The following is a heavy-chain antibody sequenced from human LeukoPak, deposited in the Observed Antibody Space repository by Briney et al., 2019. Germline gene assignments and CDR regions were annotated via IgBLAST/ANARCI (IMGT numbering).Heavy chain of an antibody. V-gene: IGHV3-74*01. Sequence: GGSLRLSCAASGFTVNRTYMSWVRQAPGRGLEWVSRINPDGSSSNYADSVKGRFTMSRDNAKSMVYLQMDGLRAEDTAVFSCVRQAVSGDSGIAYWGRGVLVTVSS. CDR1: GFTVNRTY. D-gene: IGHD4-17*01. CDR2: INPDGSSS. CDR3: VRQAVSGDSGIAY. J-gene: IGHJ4*02.